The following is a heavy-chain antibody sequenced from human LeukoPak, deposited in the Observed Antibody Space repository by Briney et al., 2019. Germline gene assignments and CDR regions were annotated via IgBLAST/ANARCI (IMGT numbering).Heavy chain of an antibody. V-gene: IGHV4-34*01. D-gene: IGHD2-2*02. CDR2: INHSGST. J-gene: IGHJ5*02. CDR3: ARGEVVPAAIPARSNWFDP. CDR1: GGSLSGYY. Sequence: SETLSLTCAVYGGSLSGYYWSWIRQPPGKGLEWIGEINHSGSTNYNPSLKSRVTISVDTSKNQFSLKLSSVTAADTAVYYCARGEVVPAAIPARSNWFDPWGQGTLATVSS.